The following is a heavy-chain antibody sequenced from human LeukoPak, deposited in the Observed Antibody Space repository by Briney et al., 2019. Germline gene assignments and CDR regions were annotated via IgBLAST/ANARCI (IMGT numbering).Heavy chain of an antibody. Sequence: PGGSLRLSCAASGFTFSRKAMSWVRQAPGKGLEWVSGFSGSGDTTYYADSVKGRFTISRDNSKNTLYLRMNSLRAEDTAVYYCAKGGVVVLPAASYFFDYWGQGTLVTVSS. V-gene: IGHV3-23*01. CDR2: FSGSGDTT. J-gene: IGHJ4*02. CDR1: GFTFSRKA. CDR3: AKGGVVVLPAASYFFDY. D-gene: IGHD2-2*01.